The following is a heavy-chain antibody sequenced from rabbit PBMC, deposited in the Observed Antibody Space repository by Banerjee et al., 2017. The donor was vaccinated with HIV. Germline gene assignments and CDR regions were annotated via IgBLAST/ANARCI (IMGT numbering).Heavy chain of an antibody. CDR2: IYTNGGST. D-gene: IGHD4-1*01. CDR3: ARDLAGVIGWNFDL. J-gene: IGHJ4*01. CDR1: GFSFSNKYV. Sequence: QEQLEESGGDLVKPEGSLTLTCTASGFSFSNKYVMCWVRQAPGKGLELIACIYTNGGSTWYASWVNGRFTISRSTSLNTVDLKMTSLTAADTATYFCARDLAGVIGWNFDLWGPGTLVTVS. V-gene: IGHV1S43*01.